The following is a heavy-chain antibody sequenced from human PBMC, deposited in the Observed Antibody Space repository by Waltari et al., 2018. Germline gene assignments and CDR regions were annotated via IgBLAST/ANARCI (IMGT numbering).Heavy chain of an antibody. Sequence: QVQLVQSGAEVKKPGASVKVSCKVSGYTLTELSMHWVRQAPGKVLEWMGGFDTEDGETNYAKKFQGRVTMTEDTSTDTAYMELSSLRSEDTAVYYCATTYSSGWYGTTWGYWGQGTLVTVSS. J-gene: IGHJ4*02. D-gene: IGHD6-19*01. CDR1: GYTLTELS. CDR3: ATTYSSGWYGTTWGY. V-gene: IGHV1-24*01. CDR2: FDTEDGET.